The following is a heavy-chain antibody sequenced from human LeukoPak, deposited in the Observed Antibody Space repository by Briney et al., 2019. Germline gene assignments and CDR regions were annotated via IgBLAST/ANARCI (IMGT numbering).Heavy chain of an antibody. Sequence: PSETLSLTCTVSGGSISSSSYYWGWIRQPPGKGLEWIGSIYYSGSTNYNPSLKSRVTISVDTSKNQFSLKLSSVTAADTAVYYCARTLAELRDAFDIWGQGTMVTVSS. J-gene: IGHJ3*02. V-gene: IGHV4-39*07. D-gene: IGHD1-26*01. CDR3: ARTLAELRDAFDI. CDR2: IYYSGST. CDR1: GGSISSSSYY.